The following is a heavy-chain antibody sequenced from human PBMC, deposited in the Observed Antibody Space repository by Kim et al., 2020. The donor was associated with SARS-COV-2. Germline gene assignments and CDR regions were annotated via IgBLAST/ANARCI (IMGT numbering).Heavy chain of an antibody. V-gene: IGHV4-39*01. J-gene: IGHJ3*02. CDR1: GGSISSSSYY. CDR3: ARNYYGTSEDDAFDI. Sequence: SETLSLTCTVSGGSISSSSYYWGWIRQPPGKGLEWIGSIYYSGSTYYNPSLKSRVTISVDTSKNQFSLKLSSVTAADTAVYYCARNYYGTSEDDAFDIWGQGTMVTVSS. CDR2: IYYSGST. D-gene: IGHD1-26*01.